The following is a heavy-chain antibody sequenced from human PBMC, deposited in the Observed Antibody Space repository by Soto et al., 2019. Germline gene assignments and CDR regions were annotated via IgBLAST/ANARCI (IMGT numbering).Heavy chain of an antibody. J-gene: IGHJ4*02. D-gene: IGHD3-16*01. CDR1: GGCVSSGGYS. Sequence: SETLSLTCAVSGGCVSSGGYSWSWNRQPPGKGLEWIGYIYHSGSTNYNPSLKSRVTMPLDTSKNQFSLKLSSVTAADTALYYCARTRRDAFNGGYSAYWGQGTLVPVSS. CDR3: ARTRRDAFNGGYSAY. V-gene: IGHV4-61*08. CDR2: IYHSGST.